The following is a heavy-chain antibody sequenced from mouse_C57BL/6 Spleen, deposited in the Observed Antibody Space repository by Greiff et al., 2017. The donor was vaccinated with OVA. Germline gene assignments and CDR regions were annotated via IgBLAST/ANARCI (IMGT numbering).Heavy chain of an antibody. CDR3: ARDGYYGSSYDD. CDR1: GYTFTSYW. V-gene: IGHV1-53*01. J-gene: IGHJ2*01. Sequence: QVQLQQSGTELVKPGASVKLSCKASGYTFTSYWMHWVKQRPGQGLEWIGNINPSNGGTNYNEKFKSKATLTVDKSSSTADMQLSSLTSEDSAVYDCARDGYYGSSYDDWGQGTTLTVSS. D-gene: IGHD1-1*01. CDR2: INPSNGGT.